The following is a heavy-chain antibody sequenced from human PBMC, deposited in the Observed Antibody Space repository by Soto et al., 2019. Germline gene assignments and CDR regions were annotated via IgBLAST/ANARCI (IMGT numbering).Heavy chain of an antibody. Sequence: PSETLSLTCTVSGGSISSSSYYWGWIRQPPGKGLEWIGSIYYSGSTYYNPSLKSRVTISVDTSKNQFSLKLSSVTAADTAVYYCARPLVPAAIIWGGGGGMDVWGQGTTVTAP. CDR3: ARPLVPAAIIWGGGGGMDV. D-gene: IGHD2-2*01. CDR2: IYYSGST. CDR1: GGSISSSSYY. V-gene: IGHV4-39*01. J-gene: IGHJ6*02.